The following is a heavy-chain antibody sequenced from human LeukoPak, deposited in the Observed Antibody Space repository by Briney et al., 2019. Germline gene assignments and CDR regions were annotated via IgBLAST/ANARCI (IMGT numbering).Heavy chain of an antibody. CDR1: GFAFSSYG. D-gene: IGHD3-3*01. CDR3: AKDVLVWSGRYYYGMDV. J-gene: IGHJ6*02. Sequence: GGSLRLSCAVSGFAFSSYGMHWVRQAPDKGLEWVAVISYDGSNQYYADSVKGRFTISRDNSKNTLYLQMNSLRAEDTAVYYCAKDVLVWSGRYYYGMDVWGQGTTVTVSS. V-gene: IGHV3-30*18. CDR2: ISYDGSNQ.